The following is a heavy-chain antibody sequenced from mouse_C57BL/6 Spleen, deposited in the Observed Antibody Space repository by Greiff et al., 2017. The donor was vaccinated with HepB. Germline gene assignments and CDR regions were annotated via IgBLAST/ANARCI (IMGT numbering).Heavy chain of an antibody. CDR2: IYIGNGYT. Sequence: VQLKQSGAELVRPGSSVKMSCKTSGYTFTSYGINWVKQRPGQGLEWIGYIYIGNGYTEYNEKFNGKATLTSDTSSSTAYMQLSSLTSEDSAIYFCARGDNWEGAYFDYWGQGTTLTVSS. CDR1: GYTFTSYG. V-gene: IGHV1-58*01. D-gene: IGHD4-1*01. CDR3: ARGDNWEGAYFDY. J-gene: IGHJ2*01.